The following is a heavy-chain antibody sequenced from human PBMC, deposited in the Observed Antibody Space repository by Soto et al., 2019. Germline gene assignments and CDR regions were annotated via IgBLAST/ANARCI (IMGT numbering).Heavy chain of an antibody. Sequence: GASVKVSCKASGYTFTGYYMHWVRQAPGQGLEWMGWINPNSGGTNYAQKFQGRVTMTRDTSISTAYMELSRLRSDDTAVYYCARRVSNDFWSVYTDYYYYGMDVWGQGTTVTVSS. V-gene: IGHV1-2*02. CDR1: GYTFTGYY. CDR3: ARRVSNDFWSVYTDYYYYGMDV. D-gene: IGHD3-3*01. J-gene: IGHJ6*02. CDR2: INPNSGGT.